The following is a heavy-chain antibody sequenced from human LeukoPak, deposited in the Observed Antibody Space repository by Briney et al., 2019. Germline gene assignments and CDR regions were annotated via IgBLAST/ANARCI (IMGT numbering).Heavy chain of an antibody. CDR1: GFTYSTYE. J-gene: IGHJ5*02. D-gene: IGHD1-26*01. Sequence: GGSLRLSCAASGFTYSTYEMNWVRQAPGRGLEWVSYISSSGSIIYYADSVKGRFTISRDNARNSLYLRMNSLRPEDTAVYYCTRGLGAIRGGWFDPWGQGTLVTVSS. V-gene: IGHV3-48*03. CDR3: TRGLGAIRGGWFDP. CDR2: ISSSGSII.